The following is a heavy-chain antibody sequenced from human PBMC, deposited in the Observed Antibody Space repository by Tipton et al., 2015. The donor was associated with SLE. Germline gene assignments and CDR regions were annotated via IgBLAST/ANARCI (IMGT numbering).Heavy chain of an antibody. CDR3: ARVLSNYYARDAFDI. D-gene: IGHD3-22*01. CDR2: ISYDGSNK. J-gene: IGHJ3*02. V-gene: IGHV3-30-3*01. CDR1: GFTFSSYA. Sequence: SLRLSCAASGFTFSSYAMHWVRQAPGKGLEWVAVISYDGSNKYYADSVKGRFTISRDNSKNTLYLQMNSLRAEDTAVYYCARVLSNYYARDAFDIWGQGTMVTVSS.